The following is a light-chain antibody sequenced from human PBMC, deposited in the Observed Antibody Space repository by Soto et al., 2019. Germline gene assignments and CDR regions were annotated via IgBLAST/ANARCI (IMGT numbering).Light chain of an antibody. J-gene: IGKJ1*01. CDR2: GAT. Sequence: DIQMTQSPSSLSASIGDGVTITCRASQSISSYLNWYQQKPGKAPMLLIYGATNLQSGVPSRFSGSGSRTDFTLTISSLQPEDFATYYCQHYNSYSEAFGQGTKVELK. CDR1: QSISSY. CDR3: QHYNSYSEA. V-gene: IGKV1-39*01.